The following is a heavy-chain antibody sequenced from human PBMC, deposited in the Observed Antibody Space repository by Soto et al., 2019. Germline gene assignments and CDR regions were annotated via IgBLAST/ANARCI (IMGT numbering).Heavy chain of an antibody. V-gene: IGHV1-69*13. D-gene: IGHD6-13*01. CDR2: IIPIFGTA. CDR1: GGTFSSYA. J-gene: IGHJ1*01. CDR3: ARDESSSSYGGRVGREYFQH. Sequence: SVKVSCKASGGTFSSYAISWVRQAPGQGLEWMGGIIPIFGTANYAQKFQGRVTITADESTSTAYMELSSLRSEDTAVYYCARDESSSSYGGRVGREYFQHWGQGTLVTVSS.